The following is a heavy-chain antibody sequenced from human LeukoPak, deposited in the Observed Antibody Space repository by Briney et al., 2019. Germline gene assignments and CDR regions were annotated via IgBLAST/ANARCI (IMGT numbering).Heavy chain of an antibody. CDR3: ASHIVVVTAIRYYAMDV. D-gene: IGHD2-2*01. V-gene: IGHV4-34*01. CDR1: GGSFSGYY. CDR2: INQSGST. J-gene: IGHJ6*02. Sequence: SETLSLTCGVYGGSFSGYYWSWIRQPPGKGLEWIGEINQSGSTNYNPSLKSRVTISIDMAKNQFSLKLSSVTAEDTAVYYCASHIVVVTAIRYYAMDVWGQGTTVTVSS.